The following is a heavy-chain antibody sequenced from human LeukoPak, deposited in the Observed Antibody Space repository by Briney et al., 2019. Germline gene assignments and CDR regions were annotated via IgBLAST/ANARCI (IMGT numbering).Heavy chain of an antibody. J-gene: IGHJ3*02. Sequence: KPSETLSLTCAVYGGSFSGYYWSWIRQPPGKGLEWIGEINHSGSTNYNPSLKSRVTISVDTSKNQFSLKLSSVTAADTAVYYCARGPDDCYDSSGDAFDIWGQGTMVTVSS. CDR2: INHSGST. D-gene: IGHD3-22*01. CDR3: ARGPDDCYDSSGDAFDI. V-gene: IGHV4-34*01. CDR1: GGSFSGYY.